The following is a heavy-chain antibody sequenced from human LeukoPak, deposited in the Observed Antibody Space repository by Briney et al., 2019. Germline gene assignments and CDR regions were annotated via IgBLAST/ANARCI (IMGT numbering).Heavy chain of an antibody. Sequence: SETLSLTCTVSGGSVSSGSYYWSWIRQPPGKGPEWIGYIYYSGSTNYNPSLKSRVTISVDTSKNQFSLKLSSVTAADTAVYYCARGGYYYGSGSYYHYWGQGTLVTVSS. CDR1: GGSVSSGSYY. J-gene: IGHJ4*02. V-gene: IGHV4-61*01. CDR2: IYYSGST. CDR3: ARGGYYYGSGSYYHY. D-gene: IGHD3-10*01.